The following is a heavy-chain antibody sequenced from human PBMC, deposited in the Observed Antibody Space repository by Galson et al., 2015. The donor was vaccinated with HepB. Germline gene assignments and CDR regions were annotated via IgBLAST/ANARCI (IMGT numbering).Heavy chain of an antibody. Sequence: SVKVSCKASGYTFTSYGISWVRQAPGQGLEWMGWISAYNGNTNYAQKLQGRVTMTTDTSTSTAYMELRSLRSDDTAVYYCARVASGSYYYYGMDVWGQGTTVTVSS. V-gene: IGHV1-18*04. D-gene: IGHD3-22*01. CDR1: GYTFTSYG. J-gene: IGHJ6*02. CDR2: ISAYNGNT. CDR3: ARVASGSYYYYGMDV.